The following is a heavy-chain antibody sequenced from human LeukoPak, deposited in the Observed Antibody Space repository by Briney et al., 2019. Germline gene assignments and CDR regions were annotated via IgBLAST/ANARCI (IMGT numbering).Heavy chain of an antibody. CDR3: AKTGNSYYDILTGYPKMYYFDY. D-gene: IGHD3-9*01. CDR2: ISGSGGST. J-gene: IGHJ4*02. CDR1: GFTFSSYG. V-gene: IGHV3-23*01. Sequence: GGSLRLSCAASGFTFSSYGMSWVRQAPGKGLEWVSAISGSGGSTYYADSVKGRFTISRDNSKNTLYLQMNSLRAEDTAVYYCAKTGNSYYDILTGYPKMYYFDYWGQGTLVTVSS.